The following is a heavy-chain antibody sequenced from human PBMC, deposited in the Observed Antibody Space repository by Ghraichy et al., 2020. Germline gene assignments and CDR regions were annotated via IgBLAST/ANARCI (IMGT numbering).Heavy chain of an antibody. V-gene: IGHV3-30*18. CDR2: ISFDGSNK. D-gene: IGHD2-2*01. CDR1: GFTFRSYG. J-gene: IGHJ4*02. CDR3: AKDGPGPYLVVPTGVGYYFDY. Sequence: GGSLRLSCAASGFTFRSYGMHWVRQAPGKGLAWVAAISFDGSNKYYADSVKDQFTISRDNSKNTLYLQMNSLRAEDTAVYYCAKDGPGPYLVVPTGVGYYFDYWGQGSLVTVSS.